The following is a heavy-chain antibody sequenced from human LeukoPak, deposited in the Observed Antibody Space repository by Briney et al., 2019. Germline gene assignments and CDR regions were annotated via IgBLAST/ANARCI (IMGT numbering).Heavy chain of an antibody. V-gene: IGHV3-30*18. J-gene: IGHJ4*02. CDR1: GFTFSSYG. Sequence: GGSLRLSCAASGFTFSSYGMHWVRQAPGKGLEWVAVISYDGSNKYYADSVKGRFTISRDNSKNTLYLQMNSLRAEDTAVYYCAKDPRYYDSSGYLDYWGQGTLVTVSS. CDR3: AKDPRYYDSSGYLDY. D-gene: IGHD3-22*01. CDR2: ISYDGSNK.